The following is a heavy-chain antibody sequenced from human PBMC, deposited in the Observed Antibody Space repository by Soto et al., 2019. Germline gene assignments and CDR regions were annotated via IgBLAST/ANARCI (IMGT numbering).Heavy chain of an antibody. CDR2: IKGDGSRT. J-gene: IGHJ4*02. V-gene: IGHV3-74*01. Sequence: EVQLVESGGGLVQPGGSLRLSCAASGFTFSRYWMHWVRQVPGKGLVWVSRIKGDGSRTAYADSVKGRFTISRDNAENTVYLHMNSLRREDTAVYYCVRGAEGAYYHDYWGQGTLVTVSS. CDR1: GFTFSRYW. CDR3: VRGAEGAYYHDY. D-gene: IGHD3-22*01.